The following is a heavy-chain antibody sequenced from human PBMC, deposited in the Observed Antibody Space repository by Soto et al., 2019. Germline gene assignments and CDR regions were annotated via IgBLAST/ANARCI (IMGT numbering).Heavy chain of an antibody. D-gene: IGHD3-22*01. Sequence: ASVKVSCKASGNTFSGYYIHWVRQAPGQGLEWMGWINPNSGGTSYAQKFQGWVTMTRDTSISTAYMELGRLRSDDTAVYYCAREYYHYDSSGYYVGARDAFDIWGQGTMVTVSS. V-gene: IGHV1-2*04. CDR1: GNTFSGYY. J-gene: IGHJ3*02. CDR3: AREYYHYDSSGYYVGARDAFDI. CDR2: INPNSGGT.